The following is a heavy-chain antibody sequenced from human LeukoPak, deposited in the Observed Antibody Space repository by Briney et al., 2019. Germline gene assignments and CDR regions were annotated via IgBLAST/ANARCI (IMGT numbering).Heavy chain of an antibody. D-gene: IGHD2-2*01. Sequence: ASVKVSFKASGYTFTGYYMHWVRQAPGQGREWMGWINPNSGGTNYAQKFQGRVTMTRDTSISTAYMELSRLRSDDTAVYYCARQEADPHQLLFRWGQGTLVTVSS. J-gene: IGHJ4*02. CDR3: ARQEADPHQLLFR. CDR2: INPNSGGT. CDR1: GYTFTGYY. V-gene: IGHV1-2*02.